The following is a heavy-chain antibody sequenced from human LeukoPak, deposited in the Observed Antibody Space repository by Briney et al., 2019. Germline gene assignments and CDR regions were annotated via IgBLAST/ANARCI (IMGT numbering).Heavy chain of an antibody. D-gene: IGHD6-13*01. V-gene: IGHV1-18*01. CDR2: ISAYNGNT. CDR1: GYTFTSYG. Sequence: ASVKVSCKASGYTFTSYGISWVRQAPGQGLEWMGWISAYNGNTNYAQKPQGRVTMTTDTSTSTAYMELRSLRSDDTAVYYCARDSEAAAGTAAFDYWGQGTLVTVSS. CDR3: ARDSEAAAGTAAFDY. J-gene: IGHJ4*02.